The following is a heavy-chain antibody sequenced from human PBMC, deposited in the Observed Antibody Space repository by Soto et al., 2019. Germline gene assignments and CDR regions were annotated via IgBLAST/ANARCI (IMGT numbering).Heavy chain of an antibody. CDR2: MNPSTGNT. J-gene: IGHJ5*02. CDR1: GYTFTSYD. D-gene: IGHD6-19*01. V-gene: IGHV1-8*01. Sequence: QVQLVQSGAEVKKPGASVKVSCKASGYTFTSYDIIWVRQATGQGLEWMGWMNPSTGNTDSAEKFQGRLTMTRNTSISTVYMELSSQSFEDTAVYYCARGRIIVAGGFDPWGQGTRVTVSS. CDR3: ARGRIIVAGGFDP.